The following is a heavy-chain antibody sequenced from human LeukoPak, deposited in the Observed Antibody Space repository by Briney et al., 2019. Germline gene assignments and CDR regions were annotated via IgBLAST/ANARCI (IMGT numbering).Heavy chain of an antibody. V-gene: IGHV3-7*01. J-gene: IGHJ6*03. CDR3: ARKGYDILTGYSSLWSPYYYYYMDV. Sequence: GGSLRLSCEVSEFTFSGTWMSWVRQAPGKGLEWVANINEDGREKNYVDSVKGRFTISRDNAKNSLYLQMNSLRAEDTAVYYCARKGYDILTGYSSLWSPYYYYYMDVWGKGTTVTVSS. CDR2: INEDGREK. CDR1: EFTFSGTW. D-gene: IGHD3-9*01.